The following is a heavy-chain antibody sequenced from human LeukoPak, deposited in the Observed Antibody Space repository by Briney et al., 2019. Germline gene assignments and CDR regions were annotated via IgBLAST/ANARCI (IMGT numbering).Heavy chain of an antibody. Sequence: SETLSLTCAVHGGAFRGFYWSWIRQTPGKGLEWIGEIIHSGSTNYNPSLKSRVSISVDTSKNQVALKLSSVTAADTAVYYCARGIYYGGRSQFIWLDLWGQGTLVTVSS. D-gene: IGHD4-23*01. CDR3: ARGIYYGGRSQFIWLDL. J-gene: IGHJ5*02. CDR1: GGAFRGFY. CDR2: IIHSGST. V-gene: IGHV4-34*01.